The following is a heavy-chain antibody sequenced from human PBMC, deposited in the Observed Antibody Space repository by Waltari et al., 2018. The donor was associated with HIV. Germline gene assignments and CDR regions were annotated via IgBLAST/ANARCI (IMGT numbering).Heavy chain of an antibody. D-gene: IGHD3-22*01. Sequence: QVQLQESGPGLVKPSETLSLTCTVSGGSISSYYWSWIRQPPGKGLEWIGYIYYSGSTNYNPSIKSRVTISVDTSKNQFSLKLSSVTAADTAVYYCAREITMIVGDWFDPWGQGTLVTVSS. J-gene: IGHJ5*02. V-gene: IGHV4-59*01. CDR3: AREITMIVGDWFDP. CDR2: IYYSGST. CDR1: GGSISSYY.